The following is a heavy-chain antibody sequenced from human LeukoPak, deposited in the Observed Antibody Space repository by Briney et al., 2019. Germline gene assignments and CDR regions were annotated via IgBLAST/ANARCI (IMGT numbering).Heavy chain of an antibody. Sequence: SETLSLTCAVSGGSISSGGYSWSWIRQPPGKGLEWIGYIYHSGSTYYNPSLKSRVTISVDRSKNQSSLKLSSVTAADTAVYYCARGVDYSNYGLDYWGQGTLVTVSS. CDR3: ARGVDYSNYGLDY. CDR2: IYHSGST. J-gene: IGHJ4*02. V-gene: IGHV4-30-2*01. D-gene: IGHD4-11*01. CDR1: GGSISSGGYS.